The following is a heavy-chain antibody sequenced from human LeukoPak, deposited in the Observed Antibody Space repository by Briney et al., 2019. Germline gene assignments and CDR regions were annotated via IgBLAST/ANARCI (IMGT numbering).Heavy chain of an antibody. V-gene: IGHV4-39*01. J-gene: IGHJ5*02. CDR1: GGSISSSSYY. CDR3: ASLRRRGIAAAGTSFFGFDP. Sequence: PSETLSLTCTVSGGSISSSSYYWGWIRQPPGKGLEWIGSIYYSGSTYYNPSLKSRVTISVDTSKNQFSLKLSSVTAADTAVYYCASLRRRGIAAAGTSFFGFDPWGQGTLVTVSS. D-gene: IGHD6-13*01. CDR2: IYYSGST.